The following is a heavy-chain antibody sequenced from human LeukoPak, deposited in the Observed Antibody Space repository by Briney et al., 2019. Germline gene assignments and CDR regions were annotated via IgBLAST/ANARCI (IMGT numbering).Heavy chain of an antibody. V-gene: IGHV3-30*04. CDR3: ARVSHSSGWTGDY. CDR2: ISYDGSNK. Sequence: GGSLRLSCAASGFTFSSYAMHWVRQAPGKGLEWVAVISYDGSNKYYADSVKGRFTISRDNSKNTVYLQMNGLRAEDTAVYYCARVSHSSGWTGDYWGQGALVTVSS. J-gene: IGHJ4*02. CDR1: GFTFSSYA. D-gene: IGHD6-19*01.